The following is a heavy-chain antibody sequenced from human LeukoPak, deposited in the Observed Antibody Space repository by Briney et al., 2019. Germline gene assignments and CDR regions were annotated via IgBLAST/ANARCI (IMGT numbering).Heavy chain of an antibody. CDR1: GYTFTGYY. V-gene: IGHV1-2*02. CDR3: ARTLGIAARNDY. J-gene: IGHJ4*02. Sequence: ASVKVSCKASGYTFTGYYMHWVRQAPGQGLEWMGWINPNSGGTNYAQKFQGRVTMTRDTSISAAYMGLSRLRSDDTAVYYCARTLGIAARNDYWGQGTLVTVSS. D-gene: IGHD6-6*01. CDR2: INPNSGGT.